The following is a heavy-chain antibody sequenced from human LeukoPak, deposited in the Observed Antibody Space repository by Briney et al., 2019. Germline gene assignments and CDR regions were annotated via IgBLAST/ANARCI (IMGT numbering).Heavy chain of an antibody. CDR1: GYTFTSYG. CDR2: ISAYNGNT. CDR3: ARWGPYCSGGSCYQFDY. D-gene: IGHD2-15*01. V-gene: IGHV1-18*01. J-gene: IGHJ4*02. Sequence: ASVKVSCKASGYTFTSYGISWVRQAPGQGLEWMGWISAYNGNTNYAQKLQGRVTMTPDTSTSTAYMELRSLRSDETAVYYCARWGPYCSGGSCYQFDYWGQGTLVTVSS.